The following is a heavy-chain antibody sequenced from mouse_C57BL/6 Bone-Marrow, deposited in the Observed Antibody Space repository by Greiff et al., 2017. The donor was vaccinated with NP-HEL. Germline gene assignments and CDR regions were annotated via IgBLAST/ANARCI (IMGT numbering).Heavy chain of an antibody. CDR3: ANDWDYFDF. CDR1: GYAFSSSW. CDR2: IYPGDGDT. Sequence: QVQLQHSGPELVKPGASVKISCKASGYAFSSSWMNWVKQRPGKGLEWIGRIYPGDGDTNYNGKFKGKATLTADKSSSTAYMQLSSLTSADSAVYFCANDWDYFDFGGQGTTITVSA. D-gene: IGHD4-1*01. J-gene: IGHJ2*01. V-gene: IGHV1-82*01.